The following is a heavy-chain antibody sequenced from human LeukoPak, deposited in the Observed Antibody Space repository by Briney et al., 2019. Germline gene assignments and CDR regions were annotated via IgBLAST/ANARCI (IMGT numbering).Heavy chain of an antibody. CDR2: INAGNGNT. D-gene: IGHD1-20*01. Sequence: ASVKVSCKASGYTFTSYAMHWVRQAPGQRLEWMGWINAGNGNTKYSQKFQGRVTITRDTSASTAYMELSSLRSEDTAVYYCAREGITGTTWVYWGQGTLVTVSS. CDR3: AREGITGTTWVY. CDR1: GYTFTSYA. J-gene: IGHJ4*02. V-gene: IGHV1-3*01.